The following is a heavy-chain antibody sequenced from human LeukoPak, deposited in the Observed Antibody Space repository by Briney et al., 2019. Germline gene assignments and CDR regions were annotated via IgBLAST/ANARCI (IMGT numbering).Heavy chain of an antibody. J-gene: IGHJ6*02. D-gene: IGHD2/OR15-2a*01. CDR1: GFTFSIYS. CDR3: AREKEYSGHCFYYGMDV. CDR2: ISSNGKYI. Sequence: GGSQRLSCTASGFTFSIYSMNWVRQAPGKGLEWVSSISSNGKYIYYADSVRGRFTISRDNADNSLYLQMNSLRAEDTAVYYCAREKEYSGHCFYYGMDVWGQGTTVTVSS. V-gene: IGHV3-21*01.